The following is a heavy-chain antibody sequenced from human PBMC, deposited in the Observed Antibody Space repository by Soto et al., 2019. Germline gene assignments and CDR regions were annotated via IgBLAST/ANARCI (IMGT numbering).Heavy chain of an antibody. D-gene: IGHD6-13*01. V-gene: IGHV3-74*01. Sequence: EVQLVESGGGLVQPGGSLRLSCAASGFTFSNNWMLWVSQAPGTGLVWVSRLNSDGSSTKYADTVKGRFTISRDNAKNTLYLQRKRLRAEDTAVYYCARVAYSSTWYVDYWGQGTLVTVSS. CDR3: ARVAYSSTWYVDY. CDR2: LNSDGSST. CDR1: GFTFSNNW. J-gene: IGHJ4*02.